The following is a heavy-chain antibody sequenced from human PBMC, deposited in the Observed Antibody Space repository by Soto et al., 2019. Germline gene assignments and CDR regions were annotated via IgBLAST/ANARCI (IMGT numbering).Heavy chain of an antibody. D-gene: IGHD6-19*01. Sequence: QVQPQESRQRLVKPSETLSLTCTMSGDAISTHYWSWIRQPPGKGLECIGYIHYSGSTNYNPSLKSHITISVATSKYQFSPKPSSVTAAAPAVYYCARDRHSSGWFRLDPWGQAPLVAVSS. CDR2: IHYSGST. V-gene: IGHV4-59*11. CDR1: GDAISTHY. J-gene: IGHJ5*02. CDR3: ARDRHSSGWFRLDP.